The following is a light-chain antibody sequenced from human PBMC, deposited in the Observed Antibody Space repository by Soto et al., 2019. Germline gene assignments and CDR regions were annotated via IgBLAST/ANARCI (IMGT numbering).Light chain of an antibody. J-gene: IGLJ3*02. V-gene: IGLV2-14*01. CDR1: SSDVGGYNY. Sequence: QSVLTQPASVSGYPGQSITISCTGTSSDVGGYNYVSWYQQHPGQAPKLTIYDVSNRPSGVSNRFSGSQPGNTASLTISGLQAEDEANYYCSSYTSSSTLEVFGGGTKLTVL. CDR2: DVS. CDR3: SSYTSSSTLEV.